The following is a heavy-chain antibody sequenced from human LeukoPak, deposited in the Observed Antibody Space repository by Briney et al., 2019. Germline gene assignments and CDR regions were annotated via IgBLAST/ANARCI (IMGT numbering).Heavy chain of an antibody. CDR3: ASLSSAIAP. V-gene: IGHV4-34*01. CDR2: INHSGST. J-gene: IGHJ5*02. D-gene: IGHD2-21*02. Sequence: SETLSLTCAVYGGSFSGYYWSWIRQPPGKGLEWIGEINHSGSTNYNPSLKSRVTISVDTSKNQFSLKLSSVTAADTAVYYCASLSSAIAPWGQGTLVTVSS. CDR1: GGSFSGYY.